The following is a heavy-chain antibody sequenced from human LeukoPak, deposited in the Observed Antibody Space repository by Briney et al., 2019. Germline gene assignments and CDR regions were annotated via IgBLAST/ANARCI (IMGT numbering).Heavy chain of an antibody. CDR2: TSNKANSYTT. J-gene: IGHJ4*02. CDR3: ARRPGAVAGDDY. D-gene: IGHD6-19*01. V-gene: IGHV3-72*01. CDR1: GFTFSDHY. Sequence: GGPLRLSCAASGFTFSDHYMDWVRQAPGKGLEWVGRTSNKANSYTTEYAASVKGRFTISRDDSKNSLYLQMNSLKTEDTAVYYCARRPGAVAGDDYWGQGTLVTVSS.